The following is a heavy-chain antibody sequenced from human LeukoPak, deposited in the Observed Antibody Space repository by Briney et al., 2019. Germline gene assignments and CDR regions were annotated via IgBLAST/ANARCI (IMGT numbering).Heavy chain of an antibody. D-gene: IGHD1-1*01. CDR2: IRSKAYGGTT. CDR1: GITFGDYV. V-gene: IGHV3-49*03. Sequence: PGRSLRLSCTASGITFGDYVMSWIRQAPGKGLEWVGFIRSKAYGGTTEYAASVKGRFTISRDDSKSIAYLNMNSLKTEDTAEYYCATQRYNWNEPYYWGQGTLVTVSS. J-gene: IGHJ4*02. CDR3: ATQRYNWNEPYY.